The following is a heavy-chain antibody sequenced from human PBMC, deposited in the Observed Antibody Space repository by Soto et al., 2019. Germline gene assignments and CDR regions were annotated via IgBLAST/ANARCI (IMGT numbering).Heavy chain of an antibody. V-gene: IGHV3-74*01. D-gene: IGHD2-15*01. J-gene: IGHJ4*02. CDR1: GFTFSNYW. Sequence: PGGSLRLSCATSGFTFSNYWMHWVRQAPGKGPVWVSRINEDESNTNYADSVKGRFTISRDNAKNTLYLQMNSLRAEDTAVYYCAKDVPGYIFATLDYWGLGTLVTVSS. CDR3: AKDVPGYIFATLDY. CDR2: INEDESNT.